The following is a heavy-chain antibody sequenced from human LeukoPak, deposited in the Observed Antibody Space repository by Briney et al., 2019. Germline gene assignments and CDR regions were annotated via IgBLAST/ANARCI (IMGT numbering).Heavy chain of an antibody. Sequence: ASVKVSSKASGYTFTDYYMHWVRQAPGQGLEWIGWINPHSGDTHYAERFQGRVTMTRDTSISTAYMELSRLGSDDTAVYYCARGSALRQTTGTTFDYWGQGNLVTVSS. V-gene: IGHV1-2*02. CDR1: GYTFTDYY. D-gene: IGHD4-17*01. J-gene: IGHJ4*02. CDR2: INPHSGDT. CDR3: ARGSALRQTTGTTFDY.